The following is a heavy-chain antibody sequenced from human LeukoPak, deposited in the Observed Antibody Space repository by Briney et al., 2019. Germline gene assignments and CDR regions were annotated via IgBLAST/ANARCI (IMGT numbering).Heavy chain of an antibody. J-gene: IGHJ4*02. CDR3: ARAPPAAAGRAADRFFDY. D-gene: IGHD6-13*01. V-gene: IGHV1-69*01. CDR2: IIPIFGTA. Sequence: GSSVKVSCKASGGTFSSYAISWVRQAPGQGLEWMGGIIPIFGTANYAQKFQGRVTITADESTSTAYMELSSLRSEDTAVYYCARAPPAAAGRAADRFFDYWGQGTLVTVSS. CDR1: GGTFSSYA.